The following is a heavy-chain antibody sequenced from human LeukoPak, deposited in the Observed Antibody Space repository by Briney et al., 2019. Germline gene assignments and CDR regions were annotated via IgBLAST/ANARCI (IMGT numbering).Heavy chain of an antibody. Sequence: GGSLRLSCAASGFTFSNYGMHWVRQAPGKGLEWVAFIRFDGRLEYYPDSVKGRFTISRDNSKNTLYLQMNSLRAEDTAVYYCASNSGYDYYFDYWGQGTLVTVSS. D-gene: IGHD5-12*01. V-gene: IGHV3-30*02. J-gene: IGHJ4*02. CDR3: ASNSGYDYYFDY. CDR2: IRFDGRLE. CDR1: GFTFSNYG.